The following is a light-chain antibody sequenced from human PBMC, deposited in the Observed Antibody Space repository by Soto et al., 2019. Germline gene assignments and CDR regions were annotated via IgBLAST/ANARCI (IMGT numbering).Light chain of an antibody. V-gene: IGLV1-44*01. CDR3: ASWNVILTDPA. J-gene: IGLJ3*02. Sequence: QAVLPQPPSASGTPGQRVTISCSGSTSNIGTNTVSWYQQVPGTAPKLLIYNDHLRHTGVPDRFSGSKSGTSASLDISGLQSEDEAVYYCASWNVILTDPAFGGGTKLTV. CDR1: TSNIGTNT. CDR2: NDH.